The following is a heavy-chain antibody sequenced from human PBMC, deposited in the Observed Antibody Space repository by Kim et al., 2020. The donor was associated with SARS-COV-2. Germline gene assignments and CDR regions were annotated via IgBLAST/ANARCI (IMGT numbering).Heavy chain of an antibody. CDR2: ISSSSSYI. CDR1: GFTFSSYS. J-gene: IGHJ2*01. V-gene: IGHV3-21*01. CDR3: ARDWYGTWGFDL. Sequence: WGSLRLSCAASGFTFSSYSMNWVRQAPGKGLEWVSSISSSSSYIYYADSVKGRFTISRDNAKNSLYLQMNSLRAEDTAVYYCARDWYGTWGFDLWGRGTLVTVSS. D-gene: IGHD6-13*01.